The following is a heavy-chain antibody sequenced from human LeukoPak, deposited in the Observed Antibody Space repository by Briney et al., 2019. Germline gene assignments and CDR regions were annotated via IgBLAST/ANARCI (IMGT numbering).Heavy chain of an antibody. V-gene: IGHV4-34*01. J-gene: IGHJ3*02. Sequence: SDTLSLTCALYGRSFSGYYWSWIRQPPGKGLEWIGEINHSGSTNYNPSLKSRVTISGDTSKHHFSLELRSVTGADTAVYYCAISGNYFSRDAFDIWGQGTMVTVSS. CDR1: GRSFSGYY. D-gene: IGHD4-23*01. CDR3: AISGNYFSRDAFDI. CDR2: INHSGST.